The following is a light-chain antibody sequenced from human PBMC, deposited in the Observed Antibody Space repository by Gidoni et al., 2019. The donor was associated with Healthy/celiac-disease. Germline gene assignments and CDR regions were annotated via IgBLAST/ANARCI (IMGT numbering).Light chain of an antibody. V-gene: IGKV3-20*01. J-gene: IGKJ2*01. CDR3: QQYGSSPRT. Sequence: ESVLTQPPGTLSLSPGERATLSCRASQCVSSSYLAWYQQKPGQAPRLLIYCASSRATGIPDRVSGSGSGTDFTLTISRLEPEDFAVYYCQQYGSSPRTFGQGTKLEIK. CDR1: QCVSSSY. CDR2: CAS.